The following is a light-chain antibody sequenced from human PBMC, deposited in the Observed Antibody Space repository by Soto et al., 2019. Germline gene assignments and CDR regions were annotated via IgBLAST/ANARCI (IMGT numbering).Light chain of an antibody. CDR3: QQYNDWPPIT. CDR2: DAS. J-gene: IGKJ4*01. Sequence: EIVMRQSPATLSVSPGEGATLSCRASQSISSNLAWYQQKPGQAPRLVIFDASTRATGIPDRFTGRGSGTEFTLTISSLQSEDSAVYFCQQYNDWPPITFGGGTKVDIK. V-gene: IGKV3-15*01. CDR1: QSISSN.